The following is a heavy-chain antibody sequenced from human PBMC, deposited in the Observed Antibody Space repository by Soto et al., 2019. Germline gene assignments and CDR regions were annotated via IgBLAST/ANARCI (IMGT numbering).Heavy chain of an antibody. CDR3: AKKRRSNGGICYYHGMDV. CDR2: ISGSGGST. CDR1: GFTFSSYA. Sequence: GGSLRLSCAASGFTFSSYAMSWVRQAPGKGLEWVSAISGSGGSTYYADSVKGRFTISRDNSKNTLYLQMNSLRAEDTAGYYCAKKRRSNGGICYYHGMDVGGQGTTVTVPS. D-gene: IGHD2-15*01. J-gene: IGHJ6*01. V-gene: IGHV3-23*01.